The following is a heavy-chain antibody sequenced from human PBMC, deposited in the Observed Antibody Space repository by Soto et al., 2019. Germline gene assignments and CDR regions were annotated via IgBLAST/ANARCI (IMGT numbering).Heavy chain of an antibody. Sequence: QVQLVQSGAEVKKPGASVRVSCKASGYTFTSYYIHWVRQAPGQGPEWMGMISPSSGGTDYAQKFQGRVTMTRDTSTSTVYMELSSLRSEDTAVYFCTRSIITTAGTDAFDLWGQGTVVTVSS. D-gene: IGHD6-13*01. CDR3: TRSIITTAGTDAFDL. V-gene: IGHV1-46*03. CDR1: GYTFTSYY. CDR2: ISPSSGGT. J-gene: IGHJ3*01.